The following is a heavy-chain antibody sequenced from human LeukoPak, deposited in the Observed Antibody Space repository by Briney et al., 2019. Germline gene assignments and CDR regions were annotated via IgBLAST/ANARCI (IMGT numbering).Heavy chain of an antibody. CDR1: GYTFTSYH. CDR3: AGLYGDYQFYFGLDV. J-gene: IGHJ6*02. Sequence: ASVKVSCKASGYTFTSYHINWVRQATGQGLEWMGWMNPNSGNTGYAQKFRGRVTMTRNTSISTAYMELSSLRSDDTAVYYCAGLYGDYQFYFGLDVWGQGTTVTVSS. CDR2: MNPNSGNT. D-gene: IGHD4-17*01. V-gene: IGHV1-8*02.